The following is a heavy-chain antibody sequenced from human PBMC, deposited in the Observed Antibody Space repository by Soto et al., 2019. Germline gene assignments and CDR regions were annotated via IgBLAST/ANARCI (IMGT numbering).Heavy chain of an antibody. Sequence: PSETLSLTCTVSGGSVTNSSYYWGWIRQSPGKGLEWIGSVYYRGRSYSKSSVKSRVTISVDTSKNQFSLNLNSVTASDTAVYCGVSQRNTVITQAYVDYWGPGALVT. CDR3: VSQRNTVITQAYVDY. CDR1: GGSVTNSSYY. J-gene: IGHJ4*02. D-gene: IGHD1-20*01. V-gene: IGHV4-39*01. CDR2: VYYRGRS.